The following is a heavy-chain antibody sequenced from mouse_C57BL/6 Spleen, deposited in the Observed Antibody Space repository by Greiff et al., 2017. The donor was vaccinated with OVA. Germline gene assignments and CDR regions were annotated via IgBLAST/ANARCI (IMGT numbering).Heavy chain of an antibody. D-gene: IGHD3-1*01. Sequence: QVQLQQPGAELVMPGASVKLSCKASGYTFTSYWMHWVKQRPGQGLEWIGEIDPSDSYTNYNQKFKGKSTLTVDKSSSTAYMQLSSLTSEDSAVDYCARGTARATSYFDYWGQGTTLTVSS. J-gene: IGHJ2*01. CDR2: IDPSDSYT. CDR3: ARGTARATSYFDY. V-gene: IGHV1-69*01. CDR1: GYTFTSYW.